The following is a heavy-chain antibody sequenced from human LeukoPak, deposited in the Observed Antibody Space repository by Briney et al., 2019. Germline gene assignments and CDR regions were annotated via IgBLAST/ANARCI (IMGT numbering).Heavy chain of an antibody. CDR3: ARTNGVPYYYDSSGYYSYYYYGMDV. Sequence: GGSLRLSCVASGFTFGDYYMSWIRQAPGKGLEWVSYISTAISGTSIYYADSVKGRFTISRDNAKNSLYLQMNSLRAEDTAVYYCARTNGVPYYYDSSGYYSYYYYGMDVWGQGTTVTVSS. J-gene: IGHJ6*02. CDR2: ISTAISGTSI. D-gene: IGHD3-22*01. CDR1: GFTFGDYY. V-gene: IGHV3-11*04.